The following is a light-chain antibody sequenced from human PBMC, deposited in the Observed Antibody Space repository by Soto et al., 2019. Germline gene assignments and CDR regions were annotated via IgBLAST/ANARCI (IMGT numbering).Light chain of an antibody. CDR3: QQYSDWPLVT. J-gene: IGKJ4*01. CDR2: GAS. Sequence: EIVMTQSPATLSVSPGERVTLSCRASQSVSAYLAWYLQKPGQAPRLLIYGASTRATGIPARFSGSGSGTEFILTISSLQSEDSAVYHCQQYSDWPLVTFGGGTKVEI. CDR1: QSVSAY. V-gene: IGKV3-15*01.